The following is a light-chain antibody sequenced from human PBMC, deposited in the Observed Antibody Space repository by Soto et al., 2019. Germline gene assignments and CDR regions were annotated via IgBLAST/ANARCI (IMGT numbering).Light chain of an antibody. CDR1: QSVRNNY. V-gene: IGKV3-20*01. CDR3: QQYGSSPWT. J-gene: IGKJ1*01. CDR2: AAS. Sequence: EIVLTQSPGTLSLSPGERATLSCRASQSVRNNYLAWYQQKPGQAPRLLIYAASGRATGIPDRFSGSGSRTDFTLTISRLEPEEFAVYHCQQYGSSPWTFVQGTKVEIK.